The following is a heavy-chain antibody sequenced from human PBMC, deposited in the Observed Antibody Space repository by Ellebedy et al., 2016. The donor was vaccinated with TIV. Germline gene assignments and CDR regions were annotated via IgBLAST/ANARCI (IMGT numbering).Heavy chain of an antibody. CDR1: GFTFSSSI. J-gene: IGHJ4*02. CDR3: AKVRASGNYFFDF. V-gene: IGHV3-23*01. Sequence: GESLKISCAASGFTFSSSIMGWVRQAPGRGLEWVSSITSSGDSTSYADSVKGRFTISRDNSKNTLYLQMSGLRAEDTAIYYCAKVRASGNYFFDFWGQGTLVTVSS. D-gene: IGHD1-26*01. CDR2: ITSSGDST.